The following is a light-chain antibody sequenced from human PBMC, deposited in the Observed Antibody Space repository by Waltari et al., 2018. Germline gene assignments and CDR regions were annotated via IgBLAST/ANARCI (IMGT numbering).Light chain of an antibody. CDR3: QQSFGNPPWT. V-gene: IGKV1-39*01. J-gene: IGKJ1*01. CDR2: DSS. CDR1: QFINTY. Sequence: DIQMAQSPSPLSASIGDRFTIPCRASQFINTYLNWYQHKPGEAPKLLIYDSSTLQIGVPSRFSGSGSGTDFTLTISSLQPEDIATYYCQQSFGNPPWTFGRGTKV.